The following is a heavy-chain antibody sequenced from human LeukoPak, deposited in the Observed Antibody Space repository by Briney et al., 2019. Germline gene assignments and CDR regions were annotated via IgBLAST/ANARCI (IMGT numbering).Heavy chain of an antibody. J-gene: IGHJ4*02. CDR2: IYSGGST. CDR1: GFTVSSNY. V-gene: IGHV3-66*01. Sequence: PGGSLRLSCAASGFTVSSNYMSWVRQAPGKGLEWVSVIYSGGSTYYADSVKGRFTISRDNSKNTLYLQMNSLRAEDTAVYYCAREGVAGYKYYFDYWGQGTLVTVSS. CDR3: AREGVAGYKYYFDY. D-gene: IGHD5-24*01.